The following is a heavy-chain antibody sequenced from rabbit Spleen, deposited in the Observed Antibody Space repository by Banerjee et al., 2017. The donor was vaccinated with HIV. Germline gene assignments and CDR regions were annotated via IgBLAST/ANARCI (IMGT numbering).Heavy chain of an antibody. V-gene: IGHV1S47*01. J-gene: IGHJ4*01. D-gene: IGHD4-1*01. CDR3: VREVAAKFNL. CDR1: GFDFSRYG. Sequence: QEQLVETGGGLVQPGGSLTLSCKASGFDFSRYGMSWVRQAPGKGLEWIACINTGSGGSTYYASWVNGRFSISRENTQNTVYLQLSSLTAADTATYFCVREVAAKFNLWGQGTLVTVS. CDR2: INTGSGGST.